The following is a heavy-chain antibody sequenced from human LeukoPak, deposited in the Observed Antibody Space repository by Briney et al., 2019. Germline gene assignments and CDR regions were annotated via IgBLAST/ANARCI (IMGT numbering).Heavy chain of an antibody. CDR2: INPSGGST. Sequence: ASVKVSCKASGYTFTSYYMHWVRQAPGQGLEWMGIINPSGGSTSYAQKFQGRVTMTRDTSTSTVYMELSSLRSEDTAVYYCARGEVYCGGDCYSRDQADFDYWGQGTLVTVSS. V-gene: IGHV1-46*01. J-gene: IGHJ4*02. CDR3: ARGEVYCGGDCYSRDQADFDY. CDR1: GYTFTSYY. D-gene: IGHD2-21*02.